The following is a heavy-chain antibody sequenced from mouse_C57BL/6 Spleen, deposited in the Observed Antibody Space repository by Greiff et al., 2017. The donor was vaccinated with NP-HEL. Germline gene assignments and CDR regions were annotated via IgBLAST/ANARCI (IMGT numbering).Heavy chain of an antibody. J-gene: IGHJ4*01. Sequence: VQLQQSGPELVKPGASVKIPCKASGYTFTDYNMDWVKQSHGKSLEWIGDINPNNGGTIYNQKFKGKATLTVDKSSSTAYMELRSLTSEDTAVYYCARSLTGRAMDYWGQGTSVTVSS. CDR2: INPNNGGT. V-gene: IGHV1-18*01. CDR1: GYTFTDYN. CDR3: ARSLTGRAMDY. D-gene: IGHD4-1*01.